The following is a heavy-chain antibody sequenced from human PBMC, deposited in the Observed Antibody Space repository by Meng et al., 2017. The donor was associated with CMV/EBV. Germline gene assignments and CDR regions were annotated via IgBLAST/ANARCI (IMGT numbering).Heavy chain of an antibody. V-gene: IGHV2-5*02. Sequence: QVTFKESGPTLVKPTPTLTLTCTFSGFSLSTSGVGVGWIRQPPGKALEWLALIYWDDDKRYSPSLKSRLTITKDTSKNQVVLTMTNMDPVDTATYYCAHRGRIAAAGTDWFDPWGQGTLVTVSS. CDR3: AHRGRIAAAGTDWFDP. CDR2: IYWDDDK. J-gene: IGHJ5*02. D-gene: IGHD6-13*01. CDR1: GFSLSTSGVG.